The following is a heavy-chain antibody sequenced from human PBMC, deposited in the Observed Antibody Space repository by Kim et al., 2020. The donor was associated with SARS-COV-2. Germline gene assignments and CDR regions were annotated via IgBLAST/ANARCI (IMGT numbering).Heavy chain of an antibody. V-gene: IGHV3-23*01. CDR1: GFTFFGHA. D-gene: IGHD2-21*01. CDR3: LKGGWGWIWDY. CDR2: IDGSDGTT. Sequence: GGSLRLSCTTSGFTFFGHAMSWVRQAPGKGLEWVSSIDGSDGTTYYVDSVKGRFSISRDDSRNTLYLLMSALRADDTATYYCLKGGWGWIWDYWGQGTLV. J-gene: IGHJ4*02.